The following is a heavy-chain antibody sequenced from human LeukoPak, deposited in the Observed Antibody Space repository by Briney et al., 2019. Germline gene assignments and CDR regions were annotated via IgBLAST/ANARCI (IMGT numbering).Heavy chain of an antibody. Sequence: GASVKVSCKASGYTLTGYYMHWVRQAPGQGLEWMGWINPNSGGTNYAQKFQGRVTMTRDTSISTAYMELSRLRSDDTAVYYCARVSSGWYFDYWGQGTLVPVSS. V-gene: IGHV1-2*02. J-gene: IGHJ4*02. D-gene: IGHD6-19*01. CDR1: GYTLTGYY. CDR2: INPNSGGT. CDR3: ARVSSGWYFDY.